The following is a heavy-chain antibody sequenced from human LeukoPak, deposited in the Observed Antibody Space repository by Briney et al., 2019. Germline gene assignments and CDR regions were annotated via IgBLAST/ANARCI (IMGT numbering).Heavy chain of an antibody. CDR3: ARRGSTRLGYCSSTSCYQPEYYFDY. V-gene: IGHV3-33*01. D-gene: IGHD2-2*01. CDR1: GXTFSSYG. J-gene: IGHJ4*02. Sequence: PGGSLRLSCAASGXTFSSYGIHWVRQAPGKGLEWVALIWYDGSSRYYVDSVKGRFTISRDNAKNTLYLQMNSLRAEDTAVYYCARRGSTRLGYCSSTSCYQPEYYFDYWGQGTLVTVSS. CDR2: IWYDGSSR.